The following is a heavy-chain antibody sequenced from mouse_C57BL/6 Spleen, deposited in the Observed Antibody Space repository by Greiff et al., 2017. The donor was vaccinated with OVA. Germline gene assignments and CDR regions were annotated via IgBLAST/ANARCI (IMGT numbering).Heavy chain of an antibody. CDR3: ARPPVYDGYYDYAMDY. CDR1: GYTFTGYW. V-gene: IGHV1-9*01. Sequence: QVQLQQSGAELMKPGASVKLSCKATGYTFTGYWIEWVKQRPGHGLEWIGEILPGSGSTNYNEKFKGKATFTADTSSNTAYMQLSSLTTEDSAIYYCARPPVYDGYYDYAMDYWGQGTSVTVSS. J-gene: IGHJ4*01. D-gene: IGHD2-3*01. CDR2: ILPGSGST.